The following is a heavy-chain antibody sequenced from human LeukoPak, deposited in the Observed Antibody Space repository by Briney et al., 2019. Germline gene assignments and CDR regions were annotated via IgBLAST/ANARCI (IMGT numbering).Heavy chain of an antibody. Sequence: AGGSLRLSCAATGFTFSSHWMSWVRQAPGKGLEWVATMNQDGSEKYYVDSVKGRFTISGDSAKNSLYLQMNGLRAEDTSVYYCTEVSGYWGQGTLVTVSS. CDR3: TEVSGY. J-gene: IGHJ4*02. V-gene: IGHV3-7*01. CDR2: MNQDGSEK. CDR1: GFTFSSHW.